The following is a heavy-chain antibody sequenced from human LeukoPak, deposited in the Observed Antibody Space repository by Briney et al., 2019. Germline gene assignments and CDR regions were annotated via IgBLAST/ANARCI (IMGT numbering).Heavy chain of an antibody. CDR1: GFSFSTTW. D-gene: IGHD3-10*02. CDR3: AELGITMIGGV. J-gene: IGHJ6*04. Sequence: GGSLRLSCAASGFSFSTTWMSWVRQAPGKGLEWVSYISSSGSTIYYADSVKGRFTISRDNAKNSLYLQMNSLRAEDTAVYYCAELGITMIGGVWGKGTTVTISS. V-gene: IGHV3-48*04. CDR2: ISSSGSTI.